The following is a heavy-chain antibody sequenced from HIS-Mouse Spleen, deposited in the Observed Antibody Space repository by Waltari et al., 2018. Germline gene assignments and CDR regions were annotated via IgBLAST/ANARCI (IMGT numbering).Heavy chain of an antibody. D-gene: IGHD3-10*01. J-gene: IGHJ6*02. Sequence: EVQLVESGGGLVQPGGSLRLSCAASGFTFSSYDMHWVRQATGKGLEWVSAIVTAGDTYYPGSVKGRFTISRENAKNSLYLQMNSLRAGDTAVYYCARWGSGSYPYYYYGMDVWGQGTTVTVS. CDR3: ARWGSGSYPYYYYGMDV. CDR1: GFTFSSYD. CDR2: IVTAGDT. V-gene: IGHV3-13*01.